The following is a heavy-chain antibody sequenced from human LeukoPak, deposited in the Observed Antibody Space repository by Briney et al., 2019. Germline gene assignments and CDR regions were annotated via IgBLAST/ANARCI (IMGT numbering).Heavy chain of an antibody. CDR3: ARDRYAVY. CDR2: IKQDGSER. V-gene: IGHV3-7*01. CDR1: GFTFDDYG. D-gene: IGHD2-8*01. J-gene: IGHJ4*02. Sequence: GGSLRLTCAASGFTFDDYGMSWVRQAPGKGLEWVANIKQDGSERYHVDSVKGRFTISRDNAKNSLYLQMNSLRAEDTAVYYCARDRYAVYWGQGTLVTVSS.